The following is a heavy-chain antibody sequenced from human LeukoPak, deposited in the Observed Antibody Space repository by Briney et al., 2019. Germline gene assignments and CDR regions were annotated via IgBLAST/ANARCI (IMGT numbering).Heavy chain of an antibody. CDR3: ARDIKRSRARWENLGFDP. D-gene: IGHD1-26*01. CDR2: IIPIFGAA. J-gene: IGHJ5*02. V-gene: IGHV1-69*05. CDR1: GGTFSSYA. Sequence: SVKVSCKASGGTFSSYAISWVRQAPGQGLEWMGGIIPIFGAANYAQKFQGRVTMTTDTSTSTAYMELRSLRSDDTAVYYCARDIKRSRARWENLGFDPWGQGTLVTVSS.